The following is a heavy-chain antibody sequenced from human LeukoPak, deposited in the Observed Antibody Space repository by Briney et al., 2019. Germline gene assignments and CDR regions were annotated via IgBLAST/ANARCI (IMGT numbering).Heavy chain of an antibody. D-gene: IGHD3-10*01. J-gene: IGHJ4*02. Sequence: GGSLRLSCAASGFTFSSYSMNWVRQAPGKGLEWVSSISCSCIHIYYADSVKGRFTISRDNAKNSLYLQMNSLRAEDTAVYYCTRSDFYGSVTYPDNWGQGTLVSVSS. CDR1: GFTFSSYS. CDR3: TRSDFYGSVTYPDN. V-gene: IGHV3-21*01. CDR2: ISCSCIHI.